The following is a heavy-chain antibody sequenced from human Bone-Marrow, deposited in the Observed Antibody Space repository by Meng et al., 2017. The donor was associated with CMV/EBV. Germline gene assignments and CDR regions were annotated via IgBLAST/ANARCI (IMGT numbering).Heavy chain of an antibody. Sequence: GGSLRLSCAASGFTFSSYAMSWVRQAPGKGLEWVSAISGSGGSTYYADSVKGRFTISRDNAKNSLYLQMNSLRAEDTAVYYCARVRWGIPIFGGMVVWGQGTTVTVSS. CDR2: ISGSGGST. J-gene: IGHJ6*02. CDR3: ARVRWGIPIFGGMVV. V-gene: IGHV3-23*01. CDR1: GFTFSSYA. D-gene: IGHD3-3*01.